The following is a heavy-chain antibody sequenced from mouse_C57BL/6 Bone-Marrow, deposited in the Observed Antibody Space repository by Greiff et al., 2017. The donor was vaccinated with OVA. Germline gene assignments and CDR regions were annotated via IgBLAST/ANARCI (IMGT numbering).Heavy chain of an antibody. Sequence: EVMLVESGGGLVQPGGSLKLSCAASGFTFSDYYMYWVRQTPEKRLEWVAYISNGGGSTYYPDTVKGRFTISRDNAKNTLYLQMSRLKSEDTAMYYCARQRGLSEDWYFDVWGTGTTVTVSS. CDR2: ISNGGGST. J-gene: IGHJ1*03. CDR1: GFTFSDYY. D-gene: IGHD3-3*01. V-gene: IGHV5-12*01. CDR3: ARQRGLSEDWYFDV.